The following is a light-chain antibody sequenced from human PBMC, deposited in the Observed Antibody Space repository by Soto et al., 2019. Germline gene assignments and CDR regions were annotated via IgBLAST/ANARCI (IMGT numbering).Light chain of an antibody. V-gene: IGLV2-14*01. Sequence: QSALTQPASVSGSPGQSITISCTGTSSDVGAYNYVSWYQQHPGKAPKLMIYEVSYRPSGVSDRFSGSRSGNTASLTISGLQAEDESDYYCSSFTNSILVFGGGTKLTVL. CDR3: SSFTNSILV. CDR1: SSDVGAYNY. J-gene: IGLJ3*02. CDR2: EVS.